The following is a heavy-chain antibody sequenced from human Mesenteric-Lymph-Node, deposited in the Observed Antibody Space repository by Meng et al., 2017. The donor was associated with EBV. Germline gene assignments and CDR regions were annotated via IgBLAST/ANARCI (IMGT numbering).Heavy chain of an antibody. Sequence: QGHLQESGPGLVKPSATRSLTCTVSGGSVSSGSYYWSWIRQPPGKGLEWIGYIYYSGSANYNPSLKSRVTISVDTSKNQFSLKLSSVTAADTAVYYCGRGRTYWYFDLWGRGTLVTVSS. J-gene: IGHJ2*01. CDR1: GGSVSSGSYY. CDR2: IYYSGSA. V-gene: IGHV4-61*01. CDR3: GRGRTYWYFDL.